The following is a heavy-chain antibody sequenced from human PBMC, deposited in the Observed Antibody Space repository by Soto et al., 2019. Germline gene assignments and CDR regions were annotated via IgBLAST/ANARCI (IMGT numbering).Heavy chain of an antibody. J-gene: IGHJ5*02. Sequence: PSETLSLTCTVSGGSISSGRFYWGWIRQPPGKGLEWIGSMSYSGSTIYNPSLKSRVTVSVHTSTNQLSLNLYSVTAADTAVYYCVRRAEGSGWFDPWGQGTLVTVSS. CDR3: VRRAEGSGWFDP. CDR2: MSYSGST. CDR1: GGSISSGRFY. V-gene: IGHV4-39*01. D-gene: IGHD3-10*01.